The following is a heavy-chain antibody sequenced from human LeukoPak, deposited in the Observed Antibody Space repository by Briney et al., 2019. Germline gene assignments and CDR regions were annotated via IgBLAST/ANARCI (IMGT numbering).Heavy chain of an antibody. V-gene: IGHV1-2*02. CDR1: GYTSSDYY. Sequence: GDSVKVSCKASGYTSSDYYIHWVRQAPGQGLEWMGWINPNSGGTNYVQKFQGRVTMTRDTSISTAYMELSRLRSDDTAVYSCARDARSYTFDIWGQGIVVTVSS. CDR2: INPNSGGT. J-gene: IGHJ3*02. D-gene: IGHD1-14*01. CDR3: ARDARSYTFDI.